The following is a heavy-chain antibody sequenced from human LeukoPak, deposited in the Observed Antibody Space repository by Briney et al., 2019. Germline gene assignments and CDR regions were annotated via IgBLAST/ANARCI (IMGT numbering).Heavy chain of an antibody. CDR2: ISSSSNYI. D-gene: IGHD1-26*01. CDR3: ARDLGESFHYYYYHGMDV. J-gene: IGHJ6*02. V-gene: IGHV3-21*01. Sequence: GGSLRLSCAASGFTFSSSSMNWVRQAPGKGLEWVSSISSSSNYIYYADSVKGRFTISRDNAKNSLYLQMISLRAGDTAVYYCARDLGESFHYYYYHGMDVWGHGTTVTVSS. CDR1: GFTFSSSS.